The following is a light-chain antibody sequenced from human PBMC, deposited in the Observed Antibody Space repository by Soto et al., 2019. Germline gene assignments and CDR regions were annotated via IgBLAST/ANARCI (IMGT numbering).Light chain of an antibody. CDR2: GAS. V-gene: IGKV3-20*01. Sequence: EIVLTQSPGTLSLSPGERATLSCRASQSGSSSYFAWYQQKPGQAPRLLIYGASSRATGITDRFIGSGSGTDFTLTISRLEPEDFAVYYCQQYGSSPITFGQGTRLEIK. J-gene: IGKJ5*01. CDR1: QSGSSSY. CDR3: QQYGSSPIT.